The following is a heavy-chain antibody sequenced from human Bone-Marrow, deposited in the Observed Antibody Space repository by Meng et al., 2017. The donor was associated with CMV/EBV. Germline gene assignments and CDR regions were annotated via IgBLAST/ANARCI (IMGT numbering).Heavy chain of an antibody. CDR1: GFTFSSYG. V-gene: IGHV3-7*01. CDR2: IKQDGSEK. CDR3: ASSYSSRSLLGFDY. D-gene: IGHD6-13*01. J-gene: IGHJ4*02. Sequence: GGSLRLSCAASGFTFSSYGMHWVRQAPGKGLEWVANIKQDGSEKYYVDSVKGRFTISRDNAKNSLYLQMNSLRAEDTAVYYCASSYSSRSLLGFDYWGQGTLVTVSS.